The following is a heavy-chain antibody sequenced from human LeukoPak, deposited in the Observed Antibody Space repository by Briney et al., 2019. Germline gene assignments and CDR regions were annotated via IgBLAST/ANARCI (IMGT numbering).Heavy chain of an antibody. D-gene: IGHD1-26*01. CDR1: GFTFDDYT. V-gene: IGHV3-43*01. CDR3: AKDFFGSRIVGARGAFDI. Sequence: GGSLRLSCAPSGFTFDDYTMHWVRQAPGKGLEWVSLISWDGGSTYYADSVKGRFTISRDNSKNSLYLQMNSLRTEDTALYYCAKDFFGSRIVGARGAFDIWGQGTMVTVSS. CDR2: ISWDGGST. J-gene: IGHJ3*02.